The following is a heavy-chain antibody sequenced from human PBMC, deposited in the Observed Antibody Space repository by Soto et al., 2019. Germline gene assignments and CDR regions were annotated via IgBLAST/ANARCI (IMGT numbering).Heavy chain of an antibody. CDR2: IYYSGST. V-gene: IGHV4-39*01. D-gene: IGHD4-17*01. CDR1: GGSISSSSYY. Sequence: SETLSLTCTVSGGSISSSSYYWDWIRQPPGKGLEWIGSIYYSGSTYYNPSLKSRVTVSVDTSKNQFSLKLFSVAAADTAVYYCARRYGDYQMDYWGQGTLVTVSS. CDR3: ARRYGDYQMDY. J-gene: IGHJ4*02.